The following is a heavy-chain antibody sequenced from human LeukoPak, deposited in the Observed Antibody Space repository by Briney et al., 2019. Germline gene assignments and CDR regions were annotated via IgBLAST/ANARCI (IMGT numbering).Heavy chain of an antibody. CDR1: GASISSTSYY. V-gene: IGHV4-39*07. D-gene: IGHD5-12*01. CDR2: TYYRGTT. J-gene: IGHJ4*02. Sequence: SDTLSLTCTVSGASISSTSYYWGWLRQPPGKGLEWIGSTYYRGTTYYNPSLKSRFTRSVDRAKNQFSLTLSSVHAADTAVYYCGRTSLGGYVVVDYWGQGTLVPVSS. CDR3: GRTSLGGYVVVDY.